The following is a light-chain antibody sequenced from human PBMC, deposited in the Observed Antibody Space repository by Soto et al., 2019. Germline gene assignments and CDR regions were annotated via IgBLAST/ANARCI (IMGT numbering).Light chain of an antibody. V-gene: IGKV3-15*01. CDR3: QQYNNLPPDT. Sequence: EIILTQSPASLSVSPGERATLSCRASQSVNNNLAWYQQKPGQAPRLLIYGASTRATGIPGRFRVSGSGTEFTLTITSLQSEDFAVYFCQQYNNLPPDTFGKGTKLEIK. CDR1: QSVNNN. J-gene: IGKJ2*01. CDR2: GAS.